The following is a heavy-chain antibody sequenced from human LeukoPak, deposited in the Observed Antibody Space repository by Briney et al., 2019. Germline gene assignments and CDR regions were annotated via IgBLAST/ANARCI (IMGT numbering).Heavy chain of an antibody. Sequence: PSETLSLTCAVYGGSFSGYYWSWIRQPPGKGLEWIGEINHSGSTSYNPSLKSRVTISVDTSKNQFSLKLNSVTAADTAVYYCARDHSSSSEDYWGQGTLVTVSS. V-gene: IGHV4-34*01. D-gene: IGHD6-13*01. CDR1: GGSFSGYY. CDR2: INHSGST. CDR3: ARDHSSSSEDY. J-gene: IGHJ4*02.